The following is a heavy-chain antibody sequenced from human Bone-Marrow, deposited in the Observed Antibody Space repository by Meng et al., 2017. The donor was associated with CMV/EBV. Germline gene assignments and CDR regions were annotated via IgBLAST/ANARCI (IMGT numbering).Heavy chain of an antibody. V-gene: IGHV4-31*03. CDR3: ARFHGHGSLSKDTSFDI. CDR1: GGSISSGGYY. CDR2: IYYSGST. J-gene: IGHJ3*02. Sequence: SETLSLTCTVSGGSISSGGYYWSWIRQHPGKGLEWIGYIYYSGSTYYNPSLKSRVTISVDTSKNQFSLKLSSVTAADTAVYYCARFHGHGSLSKDTSFDIWGQGTMVTVSS. D-gene: IGHD3-10*01.